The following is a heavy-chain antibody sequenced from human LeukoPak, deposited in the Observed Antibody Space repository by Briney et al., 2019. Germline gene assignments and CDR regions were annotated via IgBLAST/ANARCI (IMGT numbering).Heavy chain of an antibody. CDR3: ARDLGPHRSSPNTGAFDI. CDR1: GGSISSSSYY. J-gene: IGHJ3*02. CDR2: IAPAGTT. V-gene: IGHV3-11*04. D-gene: IGHD1-26*01. Sequence: LSLTCTVSGGSISSSSYYWGWIRQAPGKGLEWVSYIAPAGTTYYADSVKGRFTISRDNAKTSLYLQMSNMRADDTAVYYCARDLGPHRSSPNTGAFDIWGQGTMVTVSS.